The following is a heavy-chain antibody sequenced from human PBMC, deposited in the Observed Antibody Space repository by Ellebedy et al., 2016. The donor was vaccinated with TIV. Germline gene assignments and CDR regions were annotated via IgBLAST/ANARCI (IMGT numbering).Heavy chain of an antibody. J-gene: IGHJ3*02. D-gene: IGHD2-15*01. CDR2: ISSSGSTI. V-gene: IGHV3-11*01. Sequence: GESLKISCAASGFTFSDYYMSWIRQAPGKGLEWVSYISSSGSTIYYADSVKGRFTISRYNAKNSLYLQMNSLRAEDPAVYYCARYCSGGSCYSHAFDIWGQGTMVTVSS. CDR3: ARYCSGGSCYSHAFDI. CDR1: GFTFSDYY.